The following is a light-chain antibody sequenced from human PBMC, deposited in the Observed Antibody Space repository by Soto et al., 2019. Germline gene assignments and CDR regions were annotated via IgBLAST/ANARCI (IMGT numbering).Light chain of an antibody. J-gene: IGKJ5*01. Sequence: ETVLTQSPGTLSLSPWERATLSFMASQSVSSNYLAWYQQKPGQAPRLLIYGASTRATGIPARFSGSGSGTEFTLTISSLQSEDFAVYYCQQYNNWPPITFGQGTRLEIK. CDR3: QQYNNWPPIT. V-gene: IGKV3-15*01. CDR2: GAS. CDR1: QSVSSN.